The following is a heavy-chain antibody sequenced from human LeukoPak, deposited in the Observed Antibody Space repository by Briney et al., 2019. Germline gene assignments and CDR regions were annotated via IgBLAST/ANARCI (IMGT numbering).Heavy chain of an antibody. CDR1: GFTFGNYA. V-gene: IGHV3-23*01. CDR3: ARDRSSGWYYGWYFGL. Sequence: GGSLRLSCAASGFTFGNYAMSWVRQAPGKGLQWVSAISSSGGGTYYANSVKGRFTISRDNSKNTVHLQMNSLRAEDTAVYYCARDRSSGWYYGWYFGLWGRGTLVAVSS. D-gene: IGHD6-19*01. J-gene: IGHJ2*01. CDR2: ISSSGGGT.